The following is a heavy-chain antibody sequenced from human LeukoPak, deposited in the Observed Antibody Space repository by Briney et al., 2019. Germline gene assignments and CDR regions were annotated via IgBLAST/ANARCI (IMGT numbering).Heavy chain of an antibody. CDR2: IYSAGTT. J-gene: IGHJ4*02. CDR1: GFTVTNNY. Sequence: SGGSLRLSCAASGFTVTNNYMSWVRQAPGKGLEWVSVIYSAGTTYYADSVKGRFTISRQNPENTLFLQMNSLRPEDTAVYYCARVLGYDSSGYYRGYFDYWGQGTLVTVS. CDR3: ARVLGYDSSGYYRGYFDY. V-gene: IGHV3-53*04. D-gene: IGHD3-22*01.